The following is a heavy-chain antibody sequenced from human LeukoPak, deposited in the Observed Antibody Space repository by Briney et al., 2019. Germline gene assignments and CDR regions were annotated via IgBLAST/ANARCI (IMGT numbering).Heavy chain of an antibody. V-gene: IGHV4-59*12. CDR3: ARGTLYSGWSYYFDY. CDR2: IFYSGST. CDR1: GGSISSYY. Sequence: MPSETLSLTCTVSGGSISSYYWSWLRQPPGKGLEWLGYIFYSGSTNYNPSLKSRVTMSVDTSKNQFSLKLSSVTAADTAVYYCARGTLYSGWSYYFDYWGQGSQVTVSS. J-gene: IGHJ4*02. D-gene: IGHD6-19*01.